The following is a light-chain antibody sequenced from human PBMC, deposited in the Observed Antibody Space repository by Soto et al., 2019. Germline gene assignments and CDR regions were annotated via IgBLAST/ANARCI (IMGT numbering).Light chain of an antibody. Sequence: EIVLTQSPATLSLSPGERATLSCRASQSVSSYFAWYQQKPGQAPNLLIYDASNRATGIPARFSGSGSGTDVTLTISSREPEDFAVYYCQQRSTWPVTFGQGTKVEI. CDR3: QQRSTWPVT. CDR2: DAS. J-gene: IGKJ1*01. CDR1: QSVSSY. V-gene: IGKV3-11*01.